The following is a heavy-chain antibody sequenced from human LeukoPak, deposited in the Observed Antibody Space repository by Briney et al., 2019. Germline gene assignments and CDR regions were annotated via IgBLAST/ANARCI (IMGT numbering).Heavy chain of an antibody. CDR2: MNHGGST. J-gene: IGHJ4*02. CDR3: ACAIPPGGYDF. D-gene: IGHD5-12*01. Sequence: SETLSLTCAVYGWSFSTYYWSWIRQPPGKGLEWIGEMNHGGSTNYNPSLKNRVTISVDTSKKWFSLKLNSVTAADTAVYYCACAIPPGGYDFWGQGTLVTVSS. V-gene: IGHV4-34*01. CDR1: GWSFSTYY.